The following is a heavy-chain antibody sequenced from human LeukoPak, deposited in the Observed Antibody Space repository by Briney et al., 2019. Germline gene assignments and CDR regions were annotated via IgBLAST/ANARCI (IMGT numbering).Heavy chain of an antibody. CDR3: AREGTTLDY. V-gene: IGHV4-4*07. CDR2: IYTSGAT. J-gene: IGHJ4*02. Sequence: PSETLSLTCTVTSGSISGHYWSWIRQPAGKEMQWIGRIYTSGATNYNPSLKSRVTMSIDTSKNQFSLKLSSVAAADTAVYYCAREGTTLDYWGQGTLVTVSS. D-gene: IGHD1-7*01. CDR1: SGSISGHY.